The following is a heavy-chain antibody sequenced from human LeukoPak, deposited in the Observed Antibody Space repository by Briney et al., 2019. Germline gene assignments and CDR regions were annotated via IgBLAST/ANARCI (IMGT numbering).Heavy chain of an antibody. V-gene: IGHV3-30*14. CDR3: AAYSGDYGGNLYFFDY. CDR2: ISYDGSNK. J-gene: IGHJ4*02. Sequence: AGGSLRLSCAASGFTFSSYAMHWVRQAPGKGLEWVAVISYDGSNKYYADSVKGRFTISRDNSKNMLYLQMDSLGAEDTAVYYCAAYSGDYGGNLYFFDYWGQGTLVTVSS. CDR1: GFTFSSYA. D-gene: IGHD4-23*01.